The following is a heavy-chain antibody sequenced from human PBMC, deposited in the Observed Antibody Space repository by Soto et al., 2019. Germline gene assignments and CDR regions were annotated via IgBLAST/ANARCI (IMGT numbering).Heavy chain of an antibody. CDR2: IDYSGST. J-gene: IGHJ1*01. D-gene: IGHD3-10*01. Sequence: QLQLQESGPGLVKPSETLSLTCTVSGGSISSSSYYWGWIRQPPGKGLAWIGSIDYSGSTYYNPSLKSRVTISVDTSKHQFSLKLSSVNAADTAVYYCATLWFAESQNWGQGTLVTVSS. CDR3: ATLWFAESQN. V-gene: IGHV4-39*01. CDR1: GGSISSSSYY.